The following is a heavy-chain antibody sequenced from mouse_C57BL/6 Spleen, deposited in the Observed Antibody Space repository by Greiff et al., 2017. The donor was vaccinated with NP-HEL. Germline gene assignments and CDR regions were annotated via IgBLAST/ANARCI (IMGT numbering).Heavy chain of an antibody. CDR3: TSFYYGNYEFAY. J-gene: IGHJ3*01. V-gene: IGHV6-3*01. CDR2: IRLKSDNYAT. D-gene: IGHD2-1*01. CDR1: GFTFSNYW. Sequence: DVMLVESGGGLVQPGGSMKLSCVASGFTFSNYWMNWVRQSPEKGLEWVAQIRLKSDNYATHYAESVKGRFTISRDDSKSSVYLQMNNLRAEDTGIYYCTSFYYGNYEFAYWGQGTLVTVSA.